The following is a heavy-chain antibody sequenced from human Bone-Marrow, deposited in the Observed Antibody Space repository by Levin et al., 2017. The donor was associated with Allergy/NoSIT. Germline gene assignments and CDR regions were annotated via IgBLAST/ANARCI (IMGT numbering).Heavy chain of an antibody. V-gene: IGHV3-15*01. CDR2: IKSKDDGETT. CDR3: TLMTGYAGVE. Sequence: GGSLRLSCATSGFTFSDAWMTWVRQAPGKGLEWVGRIKSKDDGETTDYAAPVKGRITILRDDSKNTVYLQLNSLRTEDTAMYVCTLMTGYAGVEWCQGTLITISS. D-gene: IGHD3-9*01. CDR1: GFTFSDAW. J-gene: IGHJ4*02.